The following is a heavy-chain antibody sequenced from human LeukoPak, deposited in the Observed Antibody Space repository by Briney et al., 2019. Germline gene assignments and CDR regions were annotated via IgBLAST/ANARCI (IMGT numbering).Heavy chain of an antibody. Sequence: GGSLRLSCAASGFTFSKYWMLWVRQAPGKGLESVSLINTDGTVSTYADSVKGRFTVSRDNADNTMFLQMNSVRAEDKAVYYCATKQWLAPPPDSWGQGTPVTVSS. CDR1: GFTFSKYW. CDR3: ATKQWLAPPPDS. J-gene: IGHJ4*02. CDR2: INTDGTVS. D-gene: IGHD6-19*01. V-gene: IGHV3-74*01.